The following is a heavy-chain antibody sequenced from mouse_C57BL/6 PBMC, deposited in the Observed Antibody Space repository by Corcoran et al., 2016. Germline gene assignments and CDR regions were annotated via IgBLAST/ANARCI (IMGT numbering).Heavy chain of an antibody. V-gene: IGHV1-62-2*01. CDR1: GYTFTEYT. CDR2: FYPGSGSI. CDR3: ARHEEDYGSSFLYWYFDV. Sequence: QVQLQQSGAELVKPGASVKLSCKASGYTFTEYTIHWVKQRSGQGLEWIGWFYPGSGSIKYNEKFKDKATLTADKSSSTVYMELSRLTSEDSAVYFCARHEEDYGSSFLYWYFDVWGTGTTVTVSS. J-gene: IGHJ1*03. D-gene: IGHD1-1*01.